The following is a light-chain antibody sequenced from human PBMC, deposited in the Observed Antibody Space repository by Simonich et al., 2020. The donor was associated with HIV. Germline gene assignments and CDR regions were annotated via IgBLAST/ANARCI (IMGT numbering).Light chain of an antibody. CDR3: QQYSNYSRT. J-gene: IGKJ1*01. Sequence: DIQMTQSPSTLSASVVDRVTITCRARQSISSWLSRYQQKPGKAPKLLIYKASSLESGVPSRFSGSGSGTEFTLTISSLQPDDFATYFCQQYSNYSRTFGQGTKVDIK. V-gene: IGKV1-5*03. CDR1: QSISSW. CDR2: KAS.